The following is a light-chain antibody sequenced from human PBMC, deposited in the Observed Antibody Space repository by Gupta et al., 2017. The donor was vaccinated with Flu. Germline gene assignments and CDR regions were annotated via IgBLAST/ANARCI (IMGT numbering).Light chain of an antibody. Sequence: DIQMTQSPSTLSASVGDIVTITCRASQSISTWLAWYQQKPGEAPKLLIYKASSSESGVPARFSGGGSGTEFTLTISSLQPVDSATYYCQHYSSYPWTFGQGTKVEIK. V-gene: IGKV1-5*03. CDR1: QSISTW. J-gene: IGKJ1*01. CDR3: QHYSSYPWT. CDR2: KAS.